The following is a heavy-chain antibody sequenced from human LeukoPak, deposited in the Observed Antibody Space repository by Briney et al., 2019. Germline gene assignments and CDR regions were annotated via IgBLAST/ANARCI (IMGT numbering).Heavy chain of an antibody. CDR2: IYYSGST. D-gene: IGHD4-17*01. CDR3: ARGTYGDYSVYFDY. V-gene: IGHV4-59*01. J-gene: IGHJ4*02. Sequence: SETLSLTCTGSGGSISSYYWSWIRQPPGKGLEWIGYIYYSGSTNYNPSLKSRVTISVDTSKNQLSLKLSSVTAADTAVYYCARGTYGDYSVYFDYWGQGTLVTVSS. CDR1: GGSISSYY.